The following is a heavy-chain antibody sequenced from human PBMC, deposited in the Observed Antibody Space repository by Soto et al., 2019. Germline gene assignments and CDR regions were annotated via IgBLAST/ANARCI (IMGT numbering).Heavy chain of an antibody. CDR3: NRNFDY. V-gene: IGHV4-34*03. CDR2: INHSGST. J-gene: IGHJ4*02. Sequence: SETLSLTCAVYGGSFSGYYWSWIRQPPGKGLEWIGEINHSGSTNYNPSLKSRVTISVDTSKNQFSLKLSSVTAADTAVYYCNRNFDYWGQGALVTVSS. CDR1: GGSFSGYY.